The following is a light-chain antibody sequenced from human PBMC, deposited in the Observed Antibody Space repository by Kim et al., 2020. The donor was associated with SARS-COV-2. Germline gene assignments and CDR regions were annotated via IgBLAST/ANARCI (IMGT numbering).Light chain of an antibody. CDR1: NGVVVGYKS. CDR2: DVN. V-gene: IGLV2-14*04. CDR3: SSYTSTNTYV. Sequence: GHSTTISCTRTNGVVVGYKSFSWYHKHPGKAPKLMIYDVNKRPSGVSNRFSGYKSGNTASLTISGLQTEDEADYYCSSYTSTNTYVFGTGTKVTVL. J-gene: IGLJ1*01.